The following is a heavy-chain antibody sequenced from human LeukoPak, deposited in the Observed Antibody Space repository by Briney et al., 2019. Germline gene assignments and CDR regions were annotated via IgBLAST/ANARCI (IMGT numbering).Heavy chain of an antibody. Sequence: ASVTISCKTSGYAVSDYHLHWVRQPPGQGVEWMGWIRGDTGDTDSPQKFRGRVTLTRDTSTDTAYLELSRLRYDDTAIYFCARVRFNSCGYWGQGTLVTVSS. CDR3: ARVRFNSCGY. D-gene: IGHD6-19*01. CDR1: GYAVSDYH. V-gene: IGHV1-2*02. J-gene: IGHJ4*02. CDR2: IRGDTGDT.